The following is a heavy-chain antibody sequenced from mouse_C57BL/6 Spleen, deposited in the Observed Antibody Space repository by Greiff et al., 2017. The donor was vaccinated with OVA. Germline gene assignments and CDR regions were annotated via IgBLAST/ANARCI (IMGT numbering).Heavy chain of an antibody. Sequence: VQLQQPGAELVRPGASVKLSCTASGFNIKDYYMHWVKQRPEQGLEWIGRIDPEDGDTEYAPKFQGKATMTADTSSNTAYLQHSSLTSEDTAVYYCTTRWDTTVEGFAYWGQGTLVTVSA. CDR3: TTRWDTTVEGFAY. D-gene: IGHD1-1*01. CDR1: GFNIKDYY. J-gene: IGHJ3*01. V-gene: IGHV14-1*01. CDR2: IDPEDGDT.